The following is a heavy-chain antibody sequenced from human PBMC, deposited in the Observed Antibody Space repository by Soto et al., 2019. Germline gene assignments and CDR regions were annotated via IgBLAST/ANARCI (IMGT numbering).Heavy chain of an antibody. V-gene: IGHV6-1*01. CDR3: ARTGVYLVDY. CDR2: TYYRSKWSS. CDR1: GDSVSSKNAA. D-gene: IGHD7-27*01. Sequence: SQTLSLTCAISGDSVSSKNAAWHWIRQPPSRGLEWLGRTYYRSKWSSNYAISVRSRITINPDTSKSQFSLQLRSVTPDDTGVYYCARTGVYLVDYWGQGTLVTISS. J-gene: IGHJ4*02.